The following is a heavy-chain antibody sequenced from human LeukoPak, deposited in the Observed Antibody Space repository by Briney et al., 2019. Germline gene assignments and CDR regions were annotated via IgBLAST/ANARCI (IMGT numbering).Heavy chain of an antibody. CDR2: INAGNGNT. CDR3: ARSNGITGTTLVWYYYCGMDV. Sequence: ASVKVSCKASGYTFTSYAMHWVRQAPGQRLEWMGWINAGNGNTKYSQKFQGRVTITRDTSASTAYMELSSLRSEDTAVYYCARSNGITGTTLVWYYYCGMDVWGQGTTVTVSS. J-gene: IGHJ6*02. CDR1: GYTFTSYA. V-gene: IGHV1-3*01. D-gene: IGHD1-20*01.